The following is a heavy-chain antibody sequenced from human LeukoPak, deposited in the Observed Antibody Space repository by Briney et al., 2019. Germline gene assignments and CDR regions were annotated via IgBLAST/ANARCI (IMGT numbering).Heavy chain of an antibody. J-gene: IGHJ4*02. CDR1: GFTFSSYG. Sequence: GGSLRLSCAASGFTFSSYGMHWVRQAPGKGLEWVAVIWYGGSNKYYADSVKGRFTISRDNSKNTLYLQMNSLRAEDTAVYYCASLPSYSGSYLDYWGQGTLVTVSS. CDR2: IWYGGSNK. V-gene: IGHV3-33*01. D-gene: IGHD1-26*01. CDR3: ASLPSYSGSYLDY.